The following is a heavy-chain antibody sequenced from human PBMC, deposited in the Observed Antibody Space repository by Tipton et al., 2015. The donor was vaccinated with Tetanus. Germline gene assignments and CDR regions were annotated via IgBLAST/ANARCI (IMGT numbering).Heavy chain of an antibody. J-gene: IGHJ3*02. Sequence: TLSLTCAVSGASVSSGSIGGANYYWAWVRQPPGKGLEWIGNIYDSGSTQYSPSLKSRVPNSLDTSQTQFSLKLSSVTAADTAVYYCARDKRLADRTPFDIWGPGTLVTVSS. D-gene: IGHD2-15*01. CDR3: ARDKRLADRTPFDI. V-gene: IGHV4-39*02. CDR2: IYDSGST. CDR1: GASVSSGSIGGANYY.